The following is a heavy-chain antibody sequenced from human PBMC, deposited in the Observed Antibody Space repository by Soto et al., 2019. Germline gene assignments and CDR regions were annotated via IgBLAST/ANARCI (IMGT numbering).Heavy chain of an antibody. Sequence: SVKVSCKASGGTFSSYSISWVRHAPGQGLEWMGGIIPIFGTANYAQKFQGRVTITADESTSTAYMELSSLRSEDTAVYYCARDEDTAMVRDYYYYGMDVWGQGTTVTVS. CDR2: IIPIFGTA. V-gene: IGHV1-69*13. CDR1: GGTFSSYS. D-gene: IGHD5-18*01. CDR3: ARDEDTAMVRDYYYYGMDV. J-gene: IGHJ6*02.